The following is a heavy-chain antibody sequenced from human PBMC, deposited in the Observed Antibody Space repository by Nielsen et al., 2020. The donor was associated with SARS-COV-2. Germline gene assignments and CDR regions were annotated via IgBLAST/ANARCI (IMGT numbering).Heavy chain of an antibody. V-gene: IGHV3-66*01. CDR1: GFTVSSNY. Sequence: LSLTCAASGFTVSSNYMSWVRQAPGKGLEWVSVIYSGGSTYYADSVKGRFTISRDNSKNTLYLQMNSLRAEDTAVYYCARDGVVTLDYWGQGTLVTVSS. CDR2: IYSGGST. D-gene: IGHD4-23*01. CDR3: ARDGVVTLDY. J-gene: IGHJ4*02.